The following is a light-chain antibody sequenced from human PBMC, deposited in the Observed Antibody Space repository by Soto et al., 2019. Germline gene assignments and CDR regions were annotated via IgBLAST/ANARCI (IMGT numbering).Light chain of an antibody. V-gene: IGKV3-11*01. Sequence: EIVLTQSPATLSLSPGERATLSCRASQSVSSYLAWYQQKPGQAPRLLIYDASNRATGIPARFSGSGSGTDFTLTINSLEPEDFAVYYCQQRSNWQSTFGQGTKVEIK. CDR2: DAS. CDR3: QQRSNWQST. J-gene: IGKJ1*01. CDR1: QSVSSY.